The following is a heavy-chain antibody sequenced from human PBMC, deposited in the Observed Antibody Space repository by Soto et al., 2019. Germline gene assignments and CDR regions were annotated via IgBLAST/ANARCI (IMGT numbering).Heavy chain of an antibody. Sequence: EVQLLESGGTLVQPGGSLRLSCAASGFTFSTYAMNWVRQAPGKGLEWVSYISGSSGGSPYYADSVKGLFTFSRDNSKTTLFLPMNSLRVEDTAVYYCAKVRRFPGGLRYLFWGQGSLVTVSS. D-gene: IGHD2-2*02. V-gene: IGHV3-23*01. CDR2: ISGSSGGSP. CDR1: GFTFSTYA. CDR3: AKVRRFPGGLRYLF. J-gene: IGHJ4*02.